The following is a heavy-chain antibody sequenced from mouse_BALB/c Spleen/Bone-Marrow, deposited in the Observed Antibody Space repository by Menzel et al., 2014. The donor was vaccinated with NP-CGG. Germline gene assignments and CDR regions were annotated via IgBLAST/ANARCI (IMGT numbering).Heavy chain of an antibody. D-gene: IGHD1-1*01. V-gene: IGHV5-9-3*01. CDR1: GFTFGSFA. J-gene: IGHJ4*01. CDR2: ISSGGSYT. Sequence: EVKVVESGGGLVKPGGSLKLSCAASGFTFGSFAMSWVRQTPEKRLEWVATISSGGSYTYYPDSVKGRFTISRDNAKNTLYLQMSSLRSEDTAMYYCARHSGSTSYYYTMDYWGQGTSVTVSS. CDR3: ARHSGSTSYYYTMDY.